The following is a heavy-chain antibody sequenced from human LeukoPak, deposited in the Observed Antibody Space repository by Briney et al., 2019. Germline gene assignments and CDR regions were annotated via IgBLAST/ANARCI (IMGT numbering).Heavy chain of an antibody. Sequence: GRSLRLSCAASGFTFDVYAMHWVRQAPGKGLEWVSGIAWNTGNTGYADSVKGRFTISRDNAENSLYLQMNSLRAEDTAVYYCARTANFAAGYYMDYWDQGTLVTVTS. J-gene: IGHJ4*02. CDR2: IAWNTGNT. V-gene: IGHV3-9*01. CDR3: ARTANFAAGYYMDY. CDR1: GFTFDVYA. D-gene: IGHD6-13*01.